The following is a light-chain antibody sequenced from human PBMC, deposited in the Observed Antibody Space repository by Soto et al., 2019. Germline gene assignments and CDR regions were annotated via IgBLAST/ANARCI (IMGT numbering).Light chain of an antibody. J-gene: IGLJ1*01. CDR2: EVN. CDR3: SSHAGNKRV. V-gene: IGLV2-8*01. CDR1: SSDVGGYNY. Sequence: QSALTQPPSASGSPGQSVTISCTGTSSDVGGYNYVSWYPQHPGKAPKLMIYEVNKRPSGVPDRFSGSKSGNTASLTVSGLQAEDEGDYYCSSHAGNKRVFGTGTKVNVL.